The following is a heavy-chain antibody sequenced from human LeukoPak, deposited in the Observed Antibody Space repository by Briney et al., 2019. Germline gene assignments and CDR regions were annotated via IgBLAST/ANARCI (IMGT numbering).Heavy chain of an antibody. Sequence: TLSLTCTVSGGSISSGDYYWSWIRQHPGKGLEWIGYIYYSGNTYYNPSLKSRVTISVDTSKNQFSLKLSSVTDADTAVYYYATRGYGSTWHSQNWGQGTLVTVSS. CDR1: GGSISSGDYY. D-gene: IGHD6-13*01. CDR3: ATRGYGSTWHSQN. J-gene: IGHJ4*02. V-gene: IGHV4-31*03. CDR2: IYYSGNT.